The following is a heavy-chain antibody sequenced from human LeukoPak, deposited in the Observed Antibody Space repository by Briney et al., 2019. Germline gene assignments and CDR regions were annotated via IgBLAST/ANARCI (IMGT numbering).Heavy chain of an antibody. CDR2: ISAHNGNT. CDR3: ARGSITLLNHFDY. CDR1: GYIFTTYG. D-gene: IGHD2-21*02. Sequence: ASVKVSCKASGYIFTTYGINWVRQAPGQGLEWMGWISAHNGNTNYEQSLRGRLTMTTDTSTSTAYMELRSLRSDDTAVYYCARGSITLLNHFDYWGQGTLVTVSS. J-gene: IGHJ4*02. V-gene: IGHV1-18*01.